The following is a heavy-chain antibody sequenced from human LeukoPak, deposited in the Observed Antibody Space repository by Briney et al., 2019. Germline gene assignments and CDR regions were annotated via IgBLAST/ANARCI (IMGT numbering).Heavy chain of an antibody. CDR3: ARGVTDSVEEYYFDY. D-gene: IGHD5-18*01. CDR2: IIPILGIA. V-gene: IGHV1-69*04. CDR1: GGTFSSYA. J-gene: IGHJ4*02. Sequence: ASVKVSCKASGGTFSSYAISWVRQAPGQGLEWMGRIIPILGIANYAQKFQGRVTITADKSTSTAYMELSSLRSEDTAVYYCARGVTDSVEEYYFDYWGQGTLVTVSS.